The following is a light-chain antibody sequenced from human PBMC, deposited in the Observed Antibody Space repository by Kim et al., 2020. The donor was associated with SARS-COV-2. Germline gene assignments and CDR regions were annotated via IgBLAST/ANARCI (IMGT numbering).Light chain of an antibody. Sequence: SPGEGATLSCRASEDVTTRLAWYQQKPGQPPRLLIYDASTRASGVAARFSGSGSGTEFILTISSPQSEDIAVYYCQQYRSWPPFTFGQGTKLEI. V-gene: IGKV3-15*01. J-gene: IGKJ2*01. CDR3: QQYRSWPPFT. CDR2: DAS. CDR1: EDVTTR.